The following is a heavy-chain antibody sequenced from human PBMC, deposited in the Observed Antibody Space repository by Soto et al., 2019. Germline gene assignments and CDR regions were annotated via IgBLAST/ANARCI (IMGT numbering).Heavy chain of an antibody. J-gene: IGHJ6*02. CDR2: IWYDGSNK. V-gene: IGHV3-33*01. D-gene: IGHD3-10*01. Sequence: SLRLSCAASGFTFSSYGMHWVRQAPGKGLEWVAVIWYDGSNKYYADSVKGRFTISRDNSKNTLYLQMNSLRAEDTAVYYCARDRYYGSGSYYNPYYYYYYGMDVWGQGTTVTVSS. CDR1: GFTFSSYG. CDR3: ARDRYYGSGSYYNPYYYYYYGMDV.